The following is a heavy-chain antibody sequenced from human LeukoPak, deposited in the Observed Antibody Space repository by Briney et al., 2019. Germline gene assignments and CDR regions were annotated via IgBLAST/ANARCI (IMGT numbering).Heavy chain of an antibody. J-gene: IGHJ6*02. D-gene: IGHD2-15*01. Sequence: PGGSLRLSCVASGFTVSANCMSWVRQAPGKGLEWVSLIYSDGSTYYSDSVKGRFTISRDNSKNTLYLQVNSLRAGDTAVYYCAKNLYCGGGSCYPSALGMDVWGQGTTVTVSS. CDR2: IYSDGST. V-gene: IGHV3-53*01. CDR1: GFTVSANC. CDR3: AKNLYCGGGSCYPSALGMDV.